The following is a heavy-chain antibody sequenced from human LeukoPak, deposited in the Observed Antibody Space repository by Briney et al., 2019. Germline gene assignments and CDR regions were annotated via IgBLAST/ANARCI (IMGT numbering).Heavy chain of an antibody. CDR2: IYYTGTT. CDR1: GGSIISYY. CDR3: ARHAHDVWSGSLNWFDP. D-gene: IGHD3-3*01. V-gene: IGHV4-59*08. Sequence: SETLSLTCTVSGGSIISYYWSWIRQPPGKGLEWIGYIYYTGTTNYNPSLKSRVTISVDTSKNQFSLKLNSVTAADTAVYYCARHAHDVWSGSLNWFDPWGQGMLVTVSP. J-gene: IGHJ5*02.